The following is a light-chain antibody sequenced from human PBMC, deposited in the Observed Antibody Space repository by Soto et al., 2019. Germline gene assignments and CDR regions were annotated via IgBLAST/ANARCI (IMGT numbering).Light chain of an antibody. V-gene: IGLV1-47*02. J-gene: IGLJ3*02. CDR3: AAWDDSLSGPV. CDR2: TND. Sequence: QSVLTQPPSASGTPGQRVTISCSGSSSNIGRNPVYWYQQVPGTAPKLLFYTNDQRPLGVPDRFSGSKSGTSASLAISGLRSEDEADYYCAAWDDSLSGPVFGGGTKLTVL. CDR1: SSNIGRNP.